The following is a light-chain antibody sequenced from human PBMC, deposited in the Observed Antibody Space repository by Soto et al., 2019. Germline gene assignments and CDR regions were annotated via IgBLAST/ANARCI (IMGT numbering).Light chain of an antibody. CDR3: GTWDNSLSAFA. Sequence: VLAQPPSVSAAPGQKVTISCSGSSSNIGNSFVSWYQQLPGTAPKLLLYENNKRPSGIPDRFSGFKSGTSATLGITGLQTGDEADYYCGTWDNSLSAFALGTGTKVTVL. J-gene: IGLJ1*01. CDR1: SSNIGNSF. V-gene: IGLV1-51*02. CDR2: ENN.